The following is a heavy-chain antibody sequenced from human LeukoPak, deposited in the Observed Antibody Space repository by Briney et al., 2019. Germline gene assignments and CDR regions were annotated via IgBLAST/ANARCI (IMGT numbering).Heavy chain of an antibody. CDR2: IKEDGSAQ. J-gene: IGHJ4*02. D-gene: IGHD3-9*01. CDR3: AKDGDGYHN. V-gene: IGHV3-7*01. Sequence: GGSLRLSCVASGFTFSRDWMSWVRQAPGKGLEWVANIKEDGSAQYYADSVKGRFTISRDDTKNSLYLQMNSLTAEDTAMYYCAKDGDGYHNWGQGALVTVSS. CDR1: GFTFSRDW.